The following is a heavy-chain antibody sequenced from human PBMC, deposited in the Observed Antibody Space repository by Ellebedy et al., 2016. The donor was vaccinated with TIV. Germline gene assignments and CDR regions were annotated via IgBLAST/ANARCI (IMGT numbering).Heavy chain of an antibody. J-gene: IGHJ6*02. Sequence: SVKVSXKASGGTFSSHALSWVRQVPGQGPEWMGGIIPRFGTAIHAQQFQGRLTIVADESTNTVYMELSSLKSEDTAIYFCARDSPPHFTTVGVVQFYYKMDVWGQGTTVTVSS. CDR3: ARDSPPHFTTVGVVQFYYKMDV. V-gene: IGHV1-69*13. CDR1: GGTFSSHA. CDR2: IIPRFGTA. D-gene: IGHD3-3*01.